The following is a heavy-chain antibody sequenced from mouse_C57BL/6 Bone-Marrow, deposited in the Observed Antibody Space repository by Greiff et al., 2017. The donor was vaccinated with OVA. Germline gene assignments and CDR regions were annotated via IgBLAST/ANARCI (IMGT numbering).Heavy chain of an antibody. J-gene: IGHJ1*03. D-gene: IGHD1-1*01. CDR3: ARAPLYYGSTFDV. V-gene: IGHV1-72*01. CDR2: IDPNSGGT. Sequence: QVQLQQPGAELVKPGASVKLSCKASGYTFTSYWMHWVKQRPGRGLEWIGRIDPNSGGTKYNEKFKSKATLTVDKPSSTAYMQLSSLTSEDSAVYYCARAPLYYGSTFDVWGTGTTVTVSS. CDR1: GYTFTSYW.